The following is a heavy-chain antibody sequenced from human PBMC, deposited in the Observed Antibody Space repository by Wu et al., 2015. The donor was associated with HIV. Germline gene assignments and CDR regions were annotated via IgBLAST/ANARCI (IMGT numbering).Heavy chain of an antibody. V-gene: IGHV1-18*01. Sequence: QVQLVQSGAEVKKPGASVKVSCKASGYTFSSYGISWVRQAPGQGLEWMGWVSAYNGDTNYAQKFQGRVTMTRDTSISTAYMELSRLRSDDTAVYYCARESRDYYGSGSYYIPNWFDPWGQGTLVTVSS. J-gene: IGHJ5*02. CDR2: VSAYNGDT. D-gene: IGHD3-10*01. CDR3: ARESRDYYGSGSYYIPNWFDP. CDR1: GYTFSSYG.